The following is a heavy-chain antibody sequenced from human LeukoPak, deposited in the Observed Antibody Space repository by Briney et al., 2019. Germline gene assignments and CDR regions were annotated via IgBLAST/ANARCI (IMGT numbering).Heavy chain of an antibody. Sequence: GRSLRLSCAASGFTFSSYGMHWVRQAPGKGLEWVAVISYDGSNKYYADSVKGRFTISRDNSKNTLYLQMNSLRAEDTAVYYCAKEKSGGGGWAPFDYWGQGTLVTVSS. J-gene: IGHJ4*02. D-gene: IGHD6-19*01. CDR1: GFTFSSYG. CDR2: ISYDGSNK. V-gene: IGHV3-30*18. CDR3: AKEKSGGGGWAPFDY.